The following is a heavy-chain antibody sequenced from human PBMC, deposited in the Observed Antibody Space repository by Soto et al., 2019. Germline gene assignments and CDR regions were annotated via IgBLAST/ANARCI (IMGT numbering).Heavy chain of an antibody. CDR2: ISGYNANT. CDR3: ERDLNKYTYDAVYLDF. V-gene: IGHV1-18*01. CDR1: GYTFTSNG. J-gene: IGHJ4*01. Sequence: ASVKVSCKASGYTFTSNGISWVRQAPRQGLEWMGWISGYNANTHYAQKFQGRVTMTTDTSTSTAYMELRSLRSDDTAVYFCERDLNKYTYDAVYLDFWGQ. D-gene: IGHD3-22*01.